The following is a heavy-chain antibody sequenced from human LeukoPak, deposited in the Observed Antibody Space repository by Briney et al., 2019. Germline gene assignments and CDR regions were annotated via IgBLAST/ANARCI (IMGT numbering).Heavy chain of an antibody. J-gene: IGHJ4*02. CDR1: GFTFSSYA. Sequence: PGGSLRLSCAASGFTFSSYAMSWVRRAPGKGLDWVSTISGSGGTTYYADSVKGRFTISRDNSKNTLYLQVNSLRAEDTAVYYCARVIWGLYYFDYWGQGTLVTVSS. D-gene: IGHD7-27*01. CDR2: ISGSGGTT. V-gene: IGHV3-23*01. CDR3: ARVIWGLYYFDY.